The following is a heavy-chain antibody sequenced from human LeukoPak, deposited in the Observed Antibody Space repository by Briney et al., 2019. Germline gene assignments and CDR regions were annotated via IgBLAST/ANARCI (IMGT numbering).Heavy chain of an antibody. CDR3: ARVMMGATVTTFHYYCMDV. V-gene: IGHV3-21*01. CDR1: GFTFSHYN. D-gene: IGHD4-11*01. J-gene: IGHJ6*03. CDR2: ITSSSTHI. Sequence: GGSLTLSCAACGFTFSHYNIGWVRQAPGKGLERVTSITSSSTHIYYADSVKGRFTISRDNAKNEVYLQMNSLRGEDTAIYYCARVMMGATVTTFHYYCMDVWGVGTAVTVSS.